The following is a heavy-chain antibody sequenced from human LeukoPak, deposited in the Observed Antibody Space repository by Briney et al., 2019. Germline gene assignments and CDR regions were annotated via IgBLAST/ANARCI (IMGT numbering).Heavy chain of an antibody. V-gene: IGHV3-53*04. CDR3: ARVGVGTVAGNYFDD. CDR2: IYGGGGT. J-gene: IGHJ4*02. D-gene: IGHD6-19*01. CDR1: GFTVSSSY. Sequence: GSLRLSCTASGFTVSSSYMTWVRQAPGKGLEWVSLIYGGGGTFYADSVKGRFTISRHNFENTLYLQMNNLRAEDTAVYYCARVGVGTVAGNYFDDWGQGTLVTVSS.